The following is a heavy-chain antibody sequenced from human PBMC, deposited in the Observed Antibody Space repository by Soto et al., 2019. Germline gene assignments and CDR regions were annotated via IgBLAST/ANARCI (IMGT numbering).Heavy chain of an antibody. CDR2: INHSGST. D-gene: IGHD3-22*01. CDR1: GGSFSGYY. CDR3: ARPYYYDSSGYHGGDAFDI. J-gene: IGHJ3*02. V-gene: IGHV4-34*01. Sequence: QVQLQQWGAGLLKPSETLSLTCAVYGGSFSGYYWSWIRQPPGKGLEWIGEINHSGSTNYNPSLKSPVTISVDTSKNQFSLKLSSVTAADTAVYYCARPYYYDSSGYHGGDAFDIWGQGTMVTVSS.